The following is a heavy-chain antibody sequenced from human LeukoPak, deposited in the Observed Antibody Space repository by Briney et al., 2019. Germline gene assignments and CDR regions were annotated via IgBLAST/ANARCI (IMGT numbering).Heavy chain of an antibody. CDR2: IYYSGST. V-gene: IGHV4-31*03. D-gene: IGHD4-17*01. J-gene: IGHJ4*02. CDR3: ARVTGRGDYEIDY. CDR1: GGSISSGGYY. Sequence: TLSLTCTVSGGSISSGGYYWSWIRQHPGKGLEWIGYIYYSGSTYYNPSLKSRVTISVDTSKNQFSLKLSSVTAADTAVYYCARVTGRGDYEIDYWGQGTLVTVSS.